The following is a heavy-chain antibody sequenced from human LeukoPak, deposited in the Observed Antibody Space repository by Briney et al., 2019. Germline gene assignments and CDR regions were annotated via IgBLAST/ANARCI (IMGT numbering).Heavy chain of an antibody. Sequence: AGGSLRLSCAASGFTFSSYGMHWVRQAPGKGLEWVAVISYDGTNKYYADSVKGRFTISRDNSKNTLYLQMNSLRAEDTAVYYCARTGERWLQLYFDYWGQGTLVTVSS. CDR3: ARTGERWLQLYFDY. CDR1: GFTFSSYG. D-gene: IGHD5-24*01. J-gene: IGHJ4*02. CDR2: ISYDGTNK. V-gene: IGHV3-30*03.